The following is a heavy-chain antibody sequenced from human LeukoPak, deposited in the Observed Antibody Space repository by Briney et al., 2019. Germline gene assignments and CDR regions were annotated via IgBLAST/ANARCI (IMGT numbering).Heavy chain of an antibody. CDR1: GFTFSSYA. Sequence: GGSLRLSCAASGFTFSSYAMSWVRQAPGKGLEWVSAISGSGGSTYYADSVKGRFTISRDNSKNTLYLKMNSLRAEDTAVYYCAKTGTPWYYFDYWGQGTLVTVSS. V-gene: IGHV3-23*01. CDR3: AKTGTPWYYFDY. CDR2: ISGSGGST. D-gene: IGHD6-13*01. J-gene: IGHJ4*02.